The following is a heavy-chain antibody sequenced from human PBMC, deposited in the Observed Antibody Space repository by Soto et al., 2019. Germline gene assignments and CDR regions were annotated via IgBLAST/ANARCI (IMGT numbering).Heavy chain of an antibody. CDR1: GGTFSSYA. V-gene: IGHV1-18*01. D-gene: IGHD2-21*01. CDR2: ISANFGTT. Sequence: ASVKVSCKASGGTFSSYAISWVRQAPGQGLEWMGWISANFGTTNYAQKLQGRVTMTTDTSTSTAYMELRSLRSDDTAVYYCAFIVDAFDIWGQGTMVTVSS. CDR3: AFIVDAFDI. J-gene: IGHJ3*02.